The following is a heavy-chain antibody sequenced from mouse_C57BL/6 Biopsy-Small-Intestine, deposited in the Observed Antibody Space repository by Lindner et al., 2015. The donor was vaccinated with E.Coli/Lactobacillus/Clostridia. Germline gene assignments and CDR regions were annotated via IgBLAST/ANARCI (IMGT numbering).Heavy chain of an antibody. CDR2: INPYNDGT. Sequence: VQLQESGPELVKPGASVKMSCKAPGYTFTSYVMHWVKQKPGQGLEWIGYINPYNDGTKYNEKFKDKATLTSDKSSSTAYMELSSLASEDSAVYYCARYHSNGGFAYWGQGTLVIVSA. V-gene: IGHV1-14*01. CDR3: ARYHSNGGFAY. J-gene: IGHJ3*01. CDR1: GYTFTSYV.